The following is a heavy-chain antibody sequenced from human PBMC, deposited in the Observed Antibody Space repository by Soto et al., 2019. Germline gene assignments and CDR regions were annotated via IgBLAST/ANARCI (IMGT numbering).Heavy chain of an antibody. V-gene: IGHV4-34*01. Sequence: QVQLQQWGAGLLKPSETLSLTCAVYGGSFRGYYWSWIRQPPGKGLEWIGEINHSGSTNYNPSLKSRVTISVDTSKNQFSLKLSSVTAADTAVYYCARGRYGDPFDYWGQGTLVTVSS. D-gene: IGHD4-17*01. CDR3: ARGRYGDPFDY. J-gene: IGHJ4*02. CDR2: INHSGST. CDR1: GGSFRGYY.